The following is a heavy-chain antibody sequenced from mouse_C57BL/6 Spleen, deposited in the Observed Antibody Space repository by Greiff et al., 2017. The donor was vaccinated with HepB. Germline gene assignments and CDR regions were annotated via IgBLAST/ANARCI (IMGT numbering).Heavy chain of an antibody. D-gene: IGHD2-4*01. J-gene: IGHJ4*01. CDR1: GYTFTSYW. CDR3: ASFYDYDGGH. CDR2: IDPSDSYT. V-gene: IGHV1-50*01. Sequence: VQLQQSGAELVKPGASVKLSCKASGYTFTSYWMQWVKQRPGPGLEWIGEIDPSDSYTNYNQKFKGKATLTVDTSSSTAYMQLSSLTSEDSAVYYCASFYDYDGGHWGQGTSVTVSS.